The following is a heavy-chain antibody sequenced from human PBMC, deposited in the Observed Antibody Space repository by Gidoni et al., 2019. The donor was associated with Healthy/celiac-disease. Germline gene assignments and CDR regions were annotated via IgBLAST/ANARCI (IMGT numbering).Heavy chain of an antibody. Sequence: QVQLQQWGAGLLKPSETLSLTCAVYGGSFSGYYWCWIRQPPGKGLEWIGEINHSGSTNYNPSLKSRVTISVDTSKNQFSLKLSSVTAADTAVYYCARVHLYTTDSSSWYRGTYYYYGMDVWGQGTTVTVSS. J-gene: IGHJ6*02. V-gene: IGHV4-34*01. D-gene: IGHD6-13*01. CDR2: INHSGST. CDR1: GGSFSGYY. CDR3: ARVHLYTTDSSSWYRGTYYYYGMDV.